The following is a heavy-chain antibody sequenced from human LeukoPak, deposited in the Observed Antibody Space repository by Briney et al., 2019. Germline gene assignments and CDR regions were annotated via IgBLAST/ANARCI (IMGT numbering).Heavy chain of an antibody. D-gene: IGHD2-2*02. CDR1: GYTFTNYG. CDR3: ARSVPALYNASYCSSTSCYKLGDY. CDR2: ISAYNGNT. Sequence: ASVKVSCKASGYTFTNYGITWVRQAPGQGLEWMGWISAYNGNTNYAQKLQGRVTMTTDTSTSTAYMELRSLRSDDTAVYYCARSVPALYNASYCSSTSCYKLGDYWGQGTLVTVSS. V-gene: IGHV1-18*01. J-gene: IGHJ4*02.